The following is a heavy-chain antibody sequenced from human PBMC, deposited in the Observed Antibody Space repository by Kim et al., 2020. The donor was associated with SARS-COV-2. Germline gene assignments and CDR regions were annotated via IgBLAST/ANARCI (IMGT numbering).Heavy chain of an antibody. D-gene: IGHD6-6*01. V-gene: IGHV3-15*01. CDR2: IRSKVDGGSS. J-gene: IGHJ4*01. CDR3: ATAPPTAGRFCWYFD. Sequence: GGSLRLSCAVSSFSFSDAWMSWVRQAPGKGLEWVGRIRSKVDGGSSEYAAPVKDRFTIAREDSKNTLYMQMHSLTTEDTAVCYCATAPPTAGRFCWYFD. CDR1: SFSFSDAW.